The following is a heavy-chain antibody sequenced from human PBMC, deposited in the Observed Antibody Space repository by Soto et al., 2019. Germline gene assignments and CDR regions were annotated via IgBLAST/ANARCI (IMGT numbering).Heavy chain of an antibody. V-gene: IGHV3-30-3*01. CDR3: ARDHGMFLSYYYYGMDV. J-gene: IGHJ6*02. CDR1: GFTFSRFS. CDR2: ISYDGNNK. D-gene: IGHD3-10*02. Sequence: GSLRLSCAASGFTFSRFSMHWVRQAPGKGPAWVAVISYDGNNKHFAESVKGRFSISRDDSKNTVYLEMNNMRGDDSAVYYCARDHGMFLSYYYYGMDVWGRGTTVTVSS.